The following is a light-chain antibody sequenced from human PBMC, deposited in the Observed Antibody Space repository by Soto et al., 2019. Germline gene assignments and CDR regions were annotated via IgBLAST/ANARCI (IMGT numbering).Light chain of an antibody. Sequence: EIQITPYTSPLPASVGDRFTIACRASQSISSYLNWYQQKPGKAPKLLIYAASSLQSGVPSRFSGSGSGTDFTLTISSLQPEDFATYYCQQSYSTPITFGQGTRLEV. V-gene: IGKV1-39*01. CDR3: QQSYSTPIT. J-gene: IGKJ5*01. CDR1: QSISSY. CDR2: AAS.